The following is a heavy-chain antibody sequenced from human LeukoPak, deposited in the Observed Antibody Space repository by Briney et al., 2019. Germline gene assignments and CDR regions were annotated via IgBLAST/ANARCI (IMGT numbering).Heavy chain of an antibody. CDR2: INNSGSGT. CDR1: GFTFSSYA. J-gene: IGHJ4*02. V-gene: IGHV3-23*01. Sequence: GGSLRLSCAASGFTFSSYAMSWVRQAPGKGLEWVSTINNSGSGTYYADSVKGRFTISRDNSKNTLSLQMSRLRAEDTAVYYCAKEIGSSWYLFDYWGQGTLVTVSS. CDR3: AKEIGSSWYLFDY. D-gene: IGHD6-13*01.